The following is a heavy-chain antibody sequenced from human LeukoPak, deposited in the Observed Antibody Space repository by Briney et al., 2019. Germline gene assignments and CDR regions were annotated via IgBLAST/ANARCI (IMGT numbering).Heavy chain of an antibody. Sequence: PSETLSLTCTVSGGSISSGSYYWSWIRQPAGKGLEWIGRIYTSGSTNYNPSLKSRVTISVDTSKNQFSLKLSSVTAADTAVYYCAGERDTAMVTGFDYWGQGTLVTVSS. J-gene: IGHJ4*02. D-gene: IGHD5-18*01. CDR2: IYTSGST. CDR3: AGERDTAMVTGFDY. CDR1: GGSISSGSYY. V-gene: IGHV4-61*02.